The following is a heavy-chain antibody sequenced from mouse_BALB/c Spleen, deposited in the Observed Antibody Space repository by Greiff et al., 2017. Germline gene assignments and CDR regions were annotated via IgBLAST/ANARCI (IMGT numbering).Heavy chain of an antibody. CDR2: FYPGSGSI. Sequence: VQLQQSGAELVKPGASVKLSCKASGYTFTEYTIHWVKQRSGQGLEWIGWFYPGSGSIKYNEKFKSKATLTVDKSSSTAYMQLSSLTSEDSAVYYCARYGSSFAWFAYWGQGTLVTVSA. CDR1: GYTFTEYT. CDR3: ARYGSSFAWFAY. D-gene: IGHD1-1*01. V-gene: IGHV1-62-2*01. J-gene: IGHJ3*01.